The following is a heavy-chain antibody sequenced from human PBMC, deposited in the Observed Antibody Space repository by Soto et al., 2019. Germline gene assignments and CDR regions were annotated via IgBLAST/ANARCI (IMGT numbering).Heavy chain of an antibody. D-gene: IGHD2-2*01. V-gene: IGHV3-7*03. J-gene: IGHJ4*02. CDR2: IKHDGSEK. CDR1: GFSLSSYW. CDR3: ARGRYCGSFSCSYFDY. Sequence: PGGSLRLSCEASGFSLSSYWMSWVRQAPGKGLEWVANIKHDGSEKFYVDSVKGRFTISRDNAKNSLYLQMSSLRAEDTAVYYCARGRYCGSFSCSYFDYWGQGT.